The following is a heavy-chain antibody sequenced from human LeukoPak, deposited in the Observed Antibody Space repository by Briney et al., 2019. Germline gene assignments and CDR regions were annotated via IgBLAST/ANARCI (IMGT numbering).Heavy chain of an antibody. CDR2: ISGGGGDT. Sequence: QPGGSLRLSCGASGFTFSSYAMSWVRQAPGKGLEWVSVISGGGGDTFYADSVKGRFTISRDNSKNTLYLQMTSLRAEDTAVYYCAKGGRATITFDYWGQGTLVTVSS. CDR3: AKGGRATITFDY. V-gene: IGHV3-23*01. J-gene: IGHJ4*02. CDR1: GFTFSSYA. D-gene: IGHD5-24*01.